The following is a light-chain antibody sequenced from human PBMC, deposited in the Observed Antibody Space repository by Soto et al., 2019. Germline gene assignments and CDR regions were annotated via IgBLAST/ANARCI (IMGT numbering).Light chain of an antibody. Sequence: DTVLTQSPGTLSLSQGETATLNCSASHSVSSTFLAWYQQKPGQAPTLLIYDADTRATGIPDRFSGSGFGTHFTLTISSLEPEDFAMYYCQQSASSVTFGQGTRLEIK. V-gene: IGKV3-20*01. J-gene: IGKJ5*01. CDR2: DAD. CDR1: HSVSSTF. CDR3: QQSASSVT.